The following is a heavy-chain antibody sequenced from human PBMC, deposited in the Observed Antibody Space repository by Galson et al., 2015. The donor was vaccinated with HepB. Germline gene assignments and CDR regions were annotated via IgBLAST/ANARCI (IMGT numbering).Heavy chain of an antibody. Sequence: SLRLSCAASGFTFSSYVMSWVRQAPGRGLEWVSSITDSGGSTYYVDSVKGRFTISRDNSKNTLFLQMNSLRADDTAVYYCAKGGWEVDNWFDPWGQGALVTVSS. CDR2: ITDSGGST. D-gene: IGHD1-26*01. J-gene: IGHJ5*02. CDR3: AKGGWEVDNWFDP. CDR1: GFTFSSYV. V-gene: IGHV3-23*01.